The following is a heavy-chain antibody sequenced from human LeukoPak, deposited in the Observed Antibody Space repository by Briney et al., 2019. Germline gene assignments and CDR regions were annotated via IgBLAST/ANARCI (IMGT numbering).Heavy chain of an antibody. J-gene: IGHJ6*04. Sequence: GGSLRLSCAASGFTFSSYGMHWVRQAPGKGLEGVAVISYDGSNKYYADSVKGRFTISRDNSKNTLYLQMNSLRAEDTAVYYCARDSAQLRYGMDVWGKGTTVTVSS. V-gene: IGHV3-30*03. CDR2: ISYDGSNK. D-gene: IGHD3-16*01. CDR3: ARDSAQLRYGMDV. CDR1: GFTFSSYG.